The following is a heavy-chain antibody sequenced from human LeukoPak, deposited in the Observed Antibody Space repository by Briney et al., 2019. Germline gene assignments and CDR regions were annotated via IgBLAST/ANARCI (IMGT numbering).Heavy chain of an antibody. CDR3: ARAGRDCSSTSCYFDY. J-gene: IGHJ4*02. Sequence: GGSLRLSCAASGFTFSSYVMYWVRQAPGKGLEWVAVISYDGSNKYYADSVKGRFTISRDNSKNTLYLQMNSLRAKDTAVYYCARAGRDCSSTSCYFDYWGQGTLVTVSS. D-gene: IGHD2-2*01. V-gene: IGHV3-30-3*01. CDR1: GFTFSSYV. CDR2: ISYDGSNK.